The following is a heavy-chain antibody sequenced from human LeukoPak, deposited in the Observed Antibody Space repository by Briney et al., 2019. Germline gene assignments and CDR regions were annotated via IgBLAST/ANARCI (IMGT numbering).Heavy chain of an antibody. CDR1: GFTFSSYG. J-gene: IGHJ4*02. CDR2: IRYDGSNK. Sequence: GGSLRLSCAASGFTFSSYGMHWVRQAPGKGLEWVAFIRYDGSNKYYADSVKGRFTISRDNSKNTLYLQMNSLRAEDTAVYYCAKEIRAWEVRGVKEDYWGQGTLVTVSS. D-gene: IGHD3-10*01. CDR3: AKEIRAWEVRGVKEDY. V-gene: IGHV3-30*02.